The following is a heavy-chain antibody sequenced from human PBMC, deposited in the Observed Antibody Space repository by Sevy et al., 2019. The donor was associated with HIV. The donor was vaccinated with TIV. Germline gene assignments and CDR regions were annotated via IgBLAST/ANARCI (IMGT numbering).Heavy chain of an antibody. V-gene: IGHV3-53*01. D-gene: IGHD2-15*01. CDR2: IYSGGST. CDR3: ARVNCSGGSCYYYYGMDV. CDR1: GFTVSSNY. Sequence: GGSLRLSCAASGFTVSSNYMSWVRQAPGKGREWVSVIYSGGSTYYADSVKGRFTISRDNSKNTLYLQMNSLRAEDTAVYYCARVNCSGGSCYYYYGMDVWGQGTTVTVSS. J-gene: IGHJ6*02.